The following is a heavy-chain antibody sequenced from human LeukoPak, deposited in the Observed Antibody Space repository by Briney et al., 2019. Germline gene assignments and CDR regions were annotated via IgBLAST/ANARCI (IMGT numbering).Heavy chain of an antibody. CDR3: ARRSPLVVVTAAHYYDY. D-gene: IGHD2-21*02. Sequence: SETLSLTCTVSGDSITNSNYFWGWIRQPPGQGLEWIGEVFYNGNTHYNPSLKSRVTISTDTSKNQFSLTLTAVTASDTAIYYCARRSPLVVVTAAHYYDYWGQGTLVTVSS. CDR2: VFYNGNT. V-gene: IGHV4-39*01. J-gene: IGHJ4*02. CDR1: GDSITNSNYF.